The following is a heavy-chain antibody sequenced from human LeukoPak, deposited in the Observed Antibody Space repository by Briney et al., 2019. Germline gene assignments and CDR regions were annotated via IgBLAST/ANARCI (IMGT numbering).Heavy chain of an antibody. CDR2: IYYTGNT. J-gene: IGHJ4*01. Sequence: SETLSLTCSLSGGPISTANYYWAWIRQPPGKGLDWVGSIYYTGNTYYNPSLKSRVTIFVDTSRNQFSLKLNSVTAADTALYYCARHVGTPRHFDFWGHGTLVTVSS. V-gene: IGHV4-39*01. CDR1: GGPISTANYY. D-gene: IGHD3-10*01. CDR3: ARHVGTPRHFDF.